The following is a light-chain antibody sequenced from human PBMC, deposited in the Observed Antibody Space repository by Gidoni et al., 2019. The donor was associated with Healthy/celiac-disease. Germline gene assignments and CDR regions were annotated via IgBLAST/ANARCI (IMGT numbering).Light chain of an antibody. CDR1: QGISSN. V-gene: IGKV1-8*01. J-gene: IGKJ1*01. CDR3: QQYYSYPRT. Sequence: AIRITQSPSSFSASTGDRVTITCRASQGISSNIAWYQQKPGKAPRLLIYAASTLQSGIPARFSGSGSGTEFTLTISCLQSEDFAAYYCQQYYSYPRTFGQGTKVEIK. CDR2: AAS.